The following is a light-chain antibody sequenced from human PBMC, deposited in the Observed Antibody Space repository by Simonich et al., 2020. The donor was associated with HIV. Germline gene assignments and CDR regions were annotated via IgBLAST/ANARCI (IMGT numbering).Light chain of an antibody. Sequence: SYELTQPPSVSVSPGQTARITCSGGALPKQYGYWYQQKSGPAPVLVIYEDNKRPSGIPERFSGSRSGTMATLTISGAQVEDEADYYCYSTDSSGNHWVFGGGTKLTVL. V-gene: IGLV3-10*01. CDR2: EDN. CDR3: YSTDSSGNHWV. J-gene: IGLJ3*02. CDR1: ALPKQY.